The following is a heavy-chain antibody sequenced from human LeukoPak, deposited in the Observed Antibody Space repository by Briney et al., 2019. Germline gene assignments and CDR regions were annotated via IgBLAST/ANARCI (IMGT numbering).Heavy chain of an antibody. CDR1: GYTFTSYG. Sequence: ASVKVSCKASGYTFTSYGFNWVRQATGQRPEWMGWMSPNSGDTGYAQKFQDRVTMTRNTSISTAYMELSSLRSDDTAVYYCARGPPNWGYDYWGPGTLVTVSS. V-gene: IGHV1-8*01. CDR2: MSPNSGDT. CDR3: ARGPPNWGYDY. D-gene: IGHD7-27*01. J-gene: IGHJ4*02.